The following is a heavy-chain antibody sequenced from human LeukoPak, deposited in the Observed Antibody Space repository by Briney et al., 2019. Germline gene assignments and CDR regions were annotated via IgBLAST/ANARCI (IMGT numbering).Heavy chain of an antibody. CDR3: ASGQQLGY. CDR1: GFPFSTFW. Sequence: GGSLRLSCAAPGFPFSTFWMSWVRRAPGKGLEWVANIKQDGSEKHYVDFVKGRFTISRDNAKNSLYLQMNSLRAEDTAVYYCASGQQLGYWGQGTLVTVSS. J-gene: IGHJ4*02. V-gene: IGHV3-7*03. D-gene: IGHD6-13*01. CDR2: IKQDGSEK.